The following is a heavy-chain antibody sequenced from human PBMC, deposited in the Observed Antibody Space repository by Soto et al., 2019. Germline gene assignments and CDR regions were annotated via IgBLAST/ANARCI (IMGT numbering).Heavy chain of an antibody. CDR1: GYSFTSYW. D-gene: IGHD5-18*01. CDR3: ATSADTAMVTYDY. J-gene: IGHJ4*02. V-gene: IGHV5-51*01. CDR2: IYPGDSDT. Sequence: GESLKISCKGSGYSFTSYWIGWVRQMPGKGLEWMGIIYPGDSDTRYSPSFQGQVTISADKSISTAYLQWSSLKASDTAMYYCATSADTAMVTYDYWGQGNLVTV.